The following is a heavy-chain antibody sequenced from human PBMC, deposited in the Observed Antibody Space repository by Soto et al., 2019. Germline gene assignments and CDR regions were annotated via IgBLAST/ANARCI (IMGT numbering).Heavy chain of an antibody. V-gene: IGHV1-69*09. J-gene: IGHJ4*02. CDR1: GVSFNSYG. Sequence: QVQLLQSGTEVKRPGSSVKVSCKTSGVSFNSYGFAWVRQAPGRGLEWVGKINPASQLTNYEQSLQGGVALTAYTSTCPASMELSGLTSEDTAVNLWARMRLASIDHWGQGTLVTFSS. CDR3: ARMRLASIDH. CDR2: INPASQLT. D-gene: IGHD3-3*02.